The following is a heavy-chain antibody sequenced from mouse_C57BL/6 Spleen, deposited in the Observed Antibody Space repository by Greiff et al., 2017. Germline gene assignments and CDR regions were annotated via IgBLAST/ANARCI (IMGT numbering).Heavy chain of an antibody. CDR3: TTYGYDGAWFAY. J-gene: IGHJ3*01. CDR1: GFNIKDYY. CDR2: IEPGDGGI. V-gene: IGHV14-1*01. Sequence: VQLQQSGAELVRPGASVKLSCTAPGFNIKDYYMHWVKQRPEKGLEWIGRIEPGDGGIEYAPKFQGKATITADTSSNTAYLQLRSLTSEATAVYYCTTYGYDGAWFAYWGQGTLVTVSA. D-gene: IGHD2-2*01.